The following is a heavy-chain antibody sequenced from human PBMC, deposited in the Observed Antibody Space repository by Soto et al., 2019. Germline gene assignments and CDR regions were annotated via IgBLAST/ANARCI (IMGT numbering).Heavy chain of an antibody. V-gene: IGHV1-18*01. CDR1: GYTFTSYG. J-gene: IGHJ5*02. CDR3: ARDLWPKDTAMVYNWFDP. CDR2: ISAYNGNT. D-gene: IGHD5-18*01. Sequence: GASVKVSCKASGYTFTSYGISWVRQAPGQGLEWMGWISAYNGNTNYAQKLQGRVTMTTDTSTSTAYMELRSLRSDDTAVYYCARDLWPKDTAMVYNWFDPWGQGTLVTVSS.